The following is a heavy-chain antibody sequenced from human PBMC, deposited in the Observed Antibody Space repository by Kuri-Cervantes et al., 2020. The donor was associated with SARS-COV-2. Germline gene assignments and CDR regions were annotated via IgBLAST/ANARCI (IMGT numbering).Heavy chain of an antibody. D-gene: IGHD6-19*01. V-gene: IGHV1-2*02. CDR3: ARVPVGGYLKSYFDY. J-gene: IGHJ4*02. Sequence: ASVKVSCKASGYTFTGYYMHWVRQAPGQGLEWMGWINPNSGGTNYAQKFQGRVTMTRDTSISTAYMELSRLRSDDTAVYYCARVPVGGYLKSYFDYWGQGTLVTSPQ. CDR1: GYTFTGYY. CDR2: INPNSGGT.